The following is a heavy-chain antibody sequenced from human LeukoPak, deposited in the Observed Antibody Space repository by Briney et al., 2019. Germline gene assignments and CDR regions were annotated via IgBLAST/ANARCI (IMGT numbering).Heavy chain of an antibody. V-gene: IGHV4-34*01. J-gene: IGHJ4*02. CDR3: ARAGRLYSSKVDFDY. CDR2: INHSGST. Sequence: VSLRLSCAASGFTFSSYWMSWIRQPPGKGLEWIGEINHSGSTNYNPSLKSRVTISVDTSKNQFSLKLSSVTAADTAVYYCARAGRLYSSKVDFDYWGQGTLVTVSS. D-gene: IGHD6-13*01. CDR1: GFTFSSYW.